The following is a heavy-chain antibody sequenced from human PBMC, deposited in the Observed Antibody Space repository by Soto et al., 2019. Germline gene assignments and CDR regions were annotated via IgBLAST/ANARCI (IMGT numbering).Heavy chain of an antibody. CDR3: SRGTSIPASGDY. CDR1: GYTLTNYG. CDR2: VSAYNGER. Sequence: QIQLVQSGAEVKKPGASVKVSSKASGYTLTNYGINWERQAPGQGLEWLGWVSAYNGERRYAQRVQARVIMTTDTSTTTAYMELRSLRSDDTAVYYCSRGTSIPASGDYWGQGTLVTVSS. V-gene: IGHV1-18*01. J-gene: IGHJ4*01. D-gene: IGHD6-6*01.